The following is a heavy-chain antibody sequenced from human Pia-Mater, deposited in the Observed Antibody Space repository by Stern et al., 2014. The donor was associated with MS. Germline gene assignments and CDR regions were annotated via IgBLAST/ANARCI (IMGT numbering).Heavy chain of an antibody. CDR2: ISTYNGDT. CDR3: AQDLGPRWQQFHCFDY. J-gene: IGHJ4*02. D-gene: IGHD6-13*01. V-gene: IGHV1-18*04. CDR1: GYTFTSYG. Sequence: QVQLVESGAEVKRPGTSVTVSCQASGYTFTSYGLNWVRQAPGQGLEWMGWISTYNGDTNYAQSFQGRVTFSTDTSTSKAYMELRNLRSDDTALYYCAQDLGPRWQQFHCFDYWGQGTLVSVSS.